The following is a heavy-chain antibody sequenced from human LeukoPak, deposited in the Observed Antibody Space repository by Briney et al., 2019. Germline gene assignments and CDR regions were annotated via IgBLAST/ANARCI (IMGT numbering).Heavy chain of an antibody. J-gene: IGHJ4*02. V-gene: IGHV1-2*02. D-gene: IGHD2-2*01. Sequence: ASVKVSCKASGYTFTGYYMHWVRQAPGQGLEWMGWINPNSGGTNYAQKFQGRVTMTRDTSINTFYMELTSLRSDDTAVYYCARPGYCTSASCEGLDYWGQGTLITVSS. CDR1: GYTFTGYY. CDR2: INPNSGGT. CDR3: ARPGYCTSASCEGLDY.